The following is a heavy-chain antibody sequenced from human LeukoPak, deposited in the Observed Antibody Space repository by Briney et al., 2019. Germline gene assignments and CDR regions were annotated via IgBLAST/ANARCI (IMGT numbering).Heavy chain of an antibody. J-gene: IGHJ4*01. CDR1: GGSISSSNW. V-gene: IGHV4-4*02. CDR3: GRESGYYYDTRYFDY. D-gene: IGHD3-22*01. Sequence: SETLSLTCAVSGGSISSSNWWSGVRQPPGKGLEGIGEIYHSGSTNYNPSLKSRVTISVDNSKNQSSLKLGSVTAADTAVYYCGRESGYYYDTRYFDYWGHGTLVTVSS. CDR2: IYHSGST.